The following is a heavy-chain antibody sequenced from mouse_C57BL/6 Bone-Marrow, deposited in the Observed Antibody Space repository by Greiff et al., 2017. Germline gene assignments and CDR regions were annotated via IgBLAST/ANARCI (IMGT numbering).Heavy chain of an antibody. Sequence: EVQRVESGGGLVQPKGSLKLSCAASGFTFNTYAMHWVRQAPGKGLEWVARIRSKSSNYATYYADSVKDRFAISRDDSQSMHYLQMNNLKTEDTAMYYCVGVGYYGSRGFWYAMDYWGQGTSVTVSS. D-gene: IGHD1-1*01. CDR3: VGVGYYGSRGFWYAMDY. J-gene: IGHJ4*01. CDR2: IRSKSSNYAT. CDR1: GFTFNTYA. V-gene: IGHV10-3*01.